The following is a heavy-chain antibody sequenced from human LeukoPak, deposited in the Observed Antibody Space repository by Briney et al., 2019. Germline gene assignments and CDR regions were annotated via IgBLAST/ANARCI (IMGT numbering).Heavy chain of an antibody. Sequence: GGSLRLSCAASGFTFSSYSMNWVRQAPGKGLEWVSSIISSSTYIYYADSVKGRFTISRATANNSLYLQMNSLRVEDTAVYYCATVLRGYTSDKFWGQGTLVTVSS. CDR3: ATVLRGYTSDKF. D-gene: IGHD5-18*01. V-gene: IGHV3-21*01. CDR1: GFTFSSYS. J-gene: IGHJ4*02. CDR2: IISSSTYI.